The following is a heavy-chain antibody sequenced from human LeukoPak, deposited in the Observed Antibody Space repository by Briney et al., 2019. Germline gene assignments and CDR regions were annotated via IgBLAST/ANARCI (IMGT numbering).Heavy chain of an antibody. J-gene: IGHJ3*02. V-gene: IGHV1-2*02. CDR3: ARDRGVALAGPDVIDR. D-gene: IGHD6-19*01. CDR2: INPSTGDT. CDR1: GYIFTGCI. Sequence: AALKVCCKAAGYIFTGCIIHWVRQGPGQGLEWIGWINPSTGDTNYAQKFQGRVTMAKEMSINTAYMALISLRSDDTAVFYCARDRGVALAGPDVIDRWGQGTTVTV.